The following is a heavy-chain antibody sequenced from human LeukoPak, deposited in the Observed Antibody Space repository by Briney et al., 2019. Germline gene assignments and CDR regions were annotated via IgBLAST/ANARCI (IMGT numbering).Heavy chain of an antibody. CDR3: ARDSRPGEKTYDSSGYPPFY. D-gene: IGHD3-22*01. Sequence: GGSLRLSCAASGFTFSSYSMNWVRQAPGKGLEWVSYISSSSTIYYADSVKGRFTISRDNAKNSLYLQMNSLRAEDTAVYYCARDSRPGEKTYDSSGYPPFYWGQGTLVTVSS. CDR1: GFTFSSYS. CDR2: ISSSSTI. J-gene: IGHJ4*02. V-gene: IGHV3-48*01.